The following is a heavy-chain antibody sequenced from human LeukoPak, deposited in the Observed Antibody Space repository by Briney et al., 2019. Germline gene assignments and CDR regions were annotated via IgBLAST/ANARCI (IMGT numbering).Heavy chain of an antibody. Sequence: PGGSLRLSCAASGFTFSSYTINWVRQAPGKGLEWVSSISSSSNYIYYADSVKGRFTISRDNAKSSLYLQMNSLRAEDTAIYYCARLLDYGDYGTANFDCWGQGTLVTVSS. CDR2: ISSSSNYI. J-gene: IGHJ4*02. CDR1: GFTFSSYT. CDR3: ARLLDYGDYGTANFDC. D-gene: IGHD4-17*01. V-gene: IGHV3-21*01.